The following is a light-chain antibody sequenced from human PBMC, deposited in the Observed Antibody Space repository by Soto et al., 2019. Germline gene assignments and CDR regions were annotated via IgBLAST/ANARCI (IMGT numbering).Light chain of an antibody. J-gene: IGLJ1*01. Sequence: QSVLTQPPSASGSPGQSVAISCTGTSSDVGGYNYVSWYQQHPGKAPKLMIYEVNKRPSGVPDRFSGSKSGNTASLTVSGLQAEDEADYYCCSYAGSSTPSYVFGSGTKLTVL. CDR3: CSYAGSSTPSYV. CDR2: EVN. V-gene: IGLV2-8*01. CDR1: SSDVGGYNY.